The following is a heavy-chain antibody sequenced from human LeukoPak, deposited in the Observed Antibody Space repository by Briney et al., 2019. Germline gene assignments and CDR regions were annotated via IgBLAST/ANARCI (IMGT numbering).Heavy chain of an antibody. CDR2: IGSSGGST. V-gene: IGHV3-23*01. D-gene: IGHD5-24*01. J-gene: IGHJ3*01. CDR3: VKDIQLST. CDR1: GFNFITAA. Sequence: GGSLRLSCAASGFNFITAAMTWVRQAPGKGLEWVSLIGSSGGSTYNADSVKGRFTISRDNFNHTLSLQMNSLRVEDTAIYYCVKDIQLSTWGLGTMVTVSS.